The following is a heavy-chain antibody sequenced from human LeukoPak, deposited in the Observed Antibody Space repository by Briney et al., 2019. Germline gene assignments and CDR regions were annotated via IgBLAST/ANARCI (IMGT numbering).Heavy chain of an antibody. D-gene: IGHD3-22*01. Sequence: PSETLSLTCTISGGAISSYYWSWIRQPPGKGLEWIGYIYYSGGTKYNPSLMSRVTISVDRAQSQFSLSLSSATAADTAVYYCAGDGLYDSSGYYMDSWGQGTLVIVSS. CDR1: GGAISSYY. CDR2: IYYSGGT. J-gene: IGHJ4*02. V-gene: IGHV4-59*01. CDR3: AGDGLYDSSGYYMDS.